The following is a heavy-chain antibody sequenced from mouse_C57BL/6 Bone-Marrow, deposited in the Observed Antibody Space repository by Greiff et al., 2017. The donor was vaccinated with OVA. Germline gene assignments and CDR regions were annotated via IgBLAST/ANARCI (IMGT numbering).Heavy chain of an antibody. Sequence: QVQLKQPGAELVKPGASVKMSCKASGYTFTSYWITWVKQRPGQGLEWIGDIYPGSGSTNYNEKFKSKATLTVDTSSSTAYMQLSSLTSEDSAVYYCARKADYYGSGGWYFDVWGTGTTVTVSS. D-gene: IGHD1-1*01. CDR3: ARKADYYGSGGWYFDV. CDR1: GYTFTSYW. V-gene: IGHV1-55*01. CDR2: IYPGSGST. J-gene: IGHJ1*03.